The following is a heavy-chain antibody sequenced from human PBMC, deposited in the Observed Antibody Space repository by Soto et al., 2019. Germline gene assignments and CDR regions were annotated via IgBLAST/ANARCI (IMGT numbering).Heavy chain of an antibody. Sequence: PSETLSLTCTVSGGSISSGGYYWSWIRQHPGKGLEWIGYIYYSGSTYYNPSLKNRVTISVDTSKNQFSLKIEDTAVYYCARGHRSSGKIFDSWGQGTLVTVSS. CDR1: GGSISSGGYY. D-gene: IGHD3-22*01. CDR2: IYYSGST. J-gene: IGHJ4*02. CDR3: ARGHRSSGKIFDS. V-gene: IGHV4-31*03.